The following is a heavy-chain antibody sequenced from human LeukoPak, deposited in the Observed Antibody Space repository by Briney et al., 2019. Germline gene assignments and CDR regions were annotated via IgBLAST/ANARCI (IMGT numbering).Heavy chain of an antibody. CDR3: AGEGYSSSCLGY. D-gene: IGHD6-13*01. V-gene: IGHV3-30*03. CDR2: ISYDGSNK. J-gene: IGHJ4*02. Sequence: GGSLRLSCAASGFTFSNNGMRWVRQAPGKGLEWVAGISYDGSNKYYAVSVKGRFTISRDNSKNTLYLQMNSLRAEDTAVYYCAGEGYSSSCLGYLGQGTLVTVSS. CDR1: GFTFSNNG.